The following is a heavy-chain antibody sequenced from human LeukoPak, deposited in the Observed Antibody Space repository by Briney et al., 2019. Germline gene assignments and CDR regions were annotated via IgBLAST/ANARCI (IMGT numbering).Heavy chain of an antibody. CDR3: ARGRTDAAVAGNFDY. V-gene: IGHV4-38-2*02. CDR2: IYHSGST. CDR1: GYSISSGYY. Sequence: PSETLSLTCTVSGYSISSGYYWGWIRQPPGKGLEWIGSIYHSGSTYYNPSLKSRATVSLDTSKNQFFLNLASVAAADSAVYYCARGRTDAAVAGNFDYWGQGTLVTVSS. J-gene: IGHJ4*02. D-gene: IGHD6-19*01.